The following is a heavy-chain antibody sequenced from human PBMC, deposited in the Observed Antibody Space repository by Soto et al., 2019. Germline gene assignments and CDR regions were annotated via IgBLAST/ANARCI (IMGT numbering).Heavy chain of an antibody. D-gene: IGHD1-26*01. CDR3: ASIPPSAVGATSEVDY. CDR1: VFTFSDYY. Sequence: PWGSLRLSCSASVFTFSDYYMSWVRQAPGKGLEWVSYISSSGSTIYYADSVKGRLTISRDNAKNTLYLQMNSLRAEDTALYYCASIPPSAVGATSEVDYWGQGTLVTVSS. J-gene: IGHJ4*02. CDR2: ISSSGSTI. V-gene: IGHV3-11*04.